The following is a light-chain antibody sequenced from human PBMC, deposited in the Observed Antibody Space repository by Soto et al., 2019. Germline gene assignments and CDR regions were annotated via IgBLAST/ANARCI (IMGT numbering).Light chain of an antibody. J-gene: IGLJ2*01. CDR2: YDS. CDR3: QVWDSSIDHVV. CDR1: NIGSKS. Sequence: SYELTQPPSVSVAPGKTARITCGGNNIGSKSVHWYQQKPGQAPVLVIYYDSDRPSGIPERFSGSNSGNTATLTISRVEAGDEADYYCQVWDSSIDHVVFGGGTKLPVL. V-gene: IGLV3-21*04.